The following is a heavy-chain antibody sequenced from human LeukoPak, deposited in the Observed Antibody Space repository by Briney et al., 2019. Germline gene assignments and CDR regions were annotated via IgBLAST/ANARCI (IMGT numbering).Heavy chain of an antibody. V-gene: IGHV3-23*01. CDR3: AKGLGVIPTGKVDY. CDR1: GFSFSSYG. J-gene: IGHJ4*02. D-gene: IGHD3-22*01. Sequence: PGGSLRLSCVGSGFSFSSYGMTWVRQAPGKGLEWVSAISGSGESTYNAGSVQGRFTISRDNSKNTLYLQMNSLRAEDTAVYYCAKGLGVIPTGKVDYWGQGTLVTVSS. CDR2: ISGSGEST.